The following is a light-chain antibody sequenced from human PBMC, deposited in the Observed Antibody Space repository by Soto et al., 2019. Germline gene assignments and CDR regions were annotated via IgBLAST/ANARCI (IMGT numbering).Light chain of an antibody. CDR1: QSVSSF. J-gene: IGKJ3*01. CDR3: QHRSSWPGA. CDR2: DAS. Sequence: EVVLTQSPDTLSLSPGERATRSCRASQSVSSFLAWYQQKPGQAPRLLIYDASNRATGIPARFSGSGSGTDFTLTISSLEPEDFAVYYCQHRSSWPGAFGPGTKVHIK. V-gene: IGKV3-11*01.